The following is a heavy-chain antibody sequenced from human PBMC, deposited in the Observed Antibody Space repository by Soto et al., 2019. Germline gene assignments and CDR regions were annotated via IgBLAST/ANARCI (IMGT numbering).Heavy chain of an antibody. Sequence: SVKVSCKASGGTFSSYAISWVRQAPGQGLEWMGGIIPIFGTANYAQKFQGRVTITADKSTSTAYMELSSLRSEDTAVYYCARDYYDSSGPGYWGQGTLVTVS. D-gene: IGHD3-22*01. CDR1: GGTFSSYA. CDR3: ARDYYDSSGPGY. J-gene: IGHJ4*02. CDR2: IIPIFGTA. V-gene: IGHV1-69*06.